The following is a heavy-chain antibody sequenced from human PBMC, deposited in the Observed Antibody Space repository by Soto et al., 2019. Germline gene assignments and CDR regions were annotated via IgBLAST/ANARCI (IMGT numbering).Heavy chain of an antibody. CDR1: GFTFSSYS. Sequence: EVQLVESGGGLVKPGGSLRLSCAASGFTFSSYSMNWVRQAPGKGLEWVSSISSSSSYIYYADSVKGRFTISRDNAKNSLYLQMNSLRAEDTAVYYCARDRTAMAHMDVWGQGTTVTVSS. D-gene: IGHD5-18*01. J-gene: IGHJ6*02. CDR3: ARDRTAMAHMDV. V-gene: IGHV3-21*01. CDR2: ISSSSSYI.